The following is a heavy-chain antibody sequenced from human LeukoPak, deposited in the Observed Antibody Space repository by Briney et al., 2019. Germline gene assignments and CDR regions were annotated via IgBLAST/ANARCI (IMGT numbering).Heavy chain of an antibody. D-gene: IGHD6-19*01. V-gene: IGHV3-23*01. Sequence: GGSLRLFCTASGFTFSSYAMYWVRQAPGKGLEWVSGIFGSGGNAHYADSVKGRFTISRDNSQNTVYMQMNSLRAADTAVYYCGKTTTGYRSGRNPAWPVDYWGQGTLVTVSS. CDR1: GFTFSSYA. CDR3: GKTTTGYRSGRNPAWPVDY. J-gene: IGHJ4*02. CDR2: IFGSGGNA.